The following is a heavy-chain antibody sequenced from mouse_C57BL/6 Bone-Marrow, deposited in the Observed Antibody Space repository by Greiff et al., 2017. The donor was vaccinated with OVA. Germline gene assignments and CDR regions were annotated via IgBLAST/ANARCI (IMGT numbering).Heavy chain of an antibody. Sequence: VQLVESGPGLVKPSQSLFLTCSITGFPITSRYYWIWIRQSPGKPLEWMGYITHSGETFYNPSLQSPISITRETSKNQFFLQLNSVTTEDTAMYYCAGDKRWLTDYWGQGTTLTVSS. CDR3: AGDKRWLTDY. D-gene: IGHD2-3*01. V-gene: IGHV12-3*01. CDR2: ITHSGET. J-gene: IGHJ2*01. CDR1: GFPITSRYY.